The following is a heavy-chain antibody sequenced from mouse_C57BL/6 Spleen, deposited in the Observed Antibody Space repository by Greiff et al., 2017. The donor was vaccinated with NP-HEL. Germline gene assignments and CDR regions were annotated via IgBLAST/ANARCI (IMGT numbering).Heavy chain of an antibody. CDR1: GYTFTSYW. Sequence: QVQLKQPGAELVKPGASVKLSCKASGYTFTSYWMHWVKQRPGQGLEWIGMIHPNSGSTNYNEKFKSKATLTVDKSSSTAYMQLSSLTSEDSAVYYRARSDGYYFFAYWGQGTLVTVSA. V-gene: IGHV1-64*01. D-gene: IGHD2-3*01. CDR3: ARSDGYYFFAY. CDR2: IHPNSGST. J-gene: IGHJ3*01.